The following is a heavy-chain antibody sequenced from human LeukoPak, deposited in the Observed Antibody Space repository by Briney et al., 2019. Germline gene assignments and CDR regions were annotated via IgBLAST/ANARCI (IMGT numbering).Heavy chain of an antibody. J-gene: IGHJ6*02. CDR2: KWYDGSNK. D-gene: IGHD6-13*01. V-gene: IGHV3-33*01. Sequence: GRSLRLSCAASGFTFSSYGMHWVRQAPGKGLEWVAVKWYDGSNKYYADSVKGRFTISRDNSKNTLYLQMNSLRAEDTAVYYCARTDRAAAGTEYYYGMDVWGQGTTVTVSS. CDR1: GFTFSSYG. CDR3: ARTDRAAAGTEYYYGMDV.